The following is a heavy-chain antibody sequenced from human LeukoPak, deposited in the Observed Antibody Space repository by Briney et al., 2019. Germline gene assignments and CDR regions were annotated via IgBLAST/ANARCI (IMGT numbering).Heavy chain of an antibody. CDR1: GFTFSSYW. V-gene: IGHV3-73*01. Sequence: PGGSLRLSCAASGFTFSSYWMSWVRQASGKGLEWVGRIRSTANGYATAYAASVKGRFTTSRDDSKNTAYLQMDSLKTEDTAVYYCTGNYYGSGSYADFDYWGQGTLVTVSS. D-gene: IGHD3-10*01. CDR3: TGNYYGSGSYADFDY. J-gene: IGHJ4*02. CDR2: IRSTANGYAT.